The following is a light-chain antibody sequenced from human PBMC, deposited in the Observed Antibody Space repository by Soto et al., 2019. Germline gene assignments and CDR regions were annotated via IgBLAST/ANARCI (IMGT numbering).Light chain of an antibody. CDR1: SSNIGAGYD. Sequence: QSVLTQPPSVSGAPGQRVTISCTGSSSNIGAGYDVHWYQHLPGTAPKLLISGNSNRPSGVPDRFSGSKSGTSASLAITGLQAEDEADYYCQSYDGSLSGYVFGTGTKLTVL. V-gene: IGLV1-40*01. J-gene: IGLJ1*01. CDR2: GNS. CDR3: QSYDGSLSGYV.